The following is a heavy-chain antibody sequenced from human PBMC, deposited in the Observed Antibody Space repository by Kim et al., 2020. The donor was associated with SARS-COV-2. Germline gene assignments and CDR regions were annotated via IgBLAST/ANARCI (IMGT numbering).Heavy chain of an antibody. CDR3: ARERQQLVLDWFDP. Sequence: SVKVSCKASGGTFSSYAISWVRQAPGQGLEWMGGIIPIFGTANYAQKFQGRVTITADESTSTAYMELSSLRSEDTAVYYCARERQQLVLDWFDPWGQGTLVTVSS. CDR2: IIPIFGTA. J-gene: IGHJ5*02. CDR1: GGTFSSYA. D-gene: IGHD6-13*01. V-gene: IGHV1-69*13.